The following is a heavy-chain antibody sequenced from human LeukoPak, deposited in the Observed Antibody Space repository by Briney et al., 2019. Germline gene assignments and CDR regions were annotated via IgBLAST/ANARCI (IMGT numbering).Heavy chain of an antibody. Sequence: SEILSLTCTGSGGSISSYYWSWIRQPAGKGLEWIGRIYTSGSTNYNPSLKSRVTISVDKSKNQFSLKLSSVTAADTAVYYCAREDVPAEYYYDSSGYYPSDWFDPWGQGTLVTVSS. CDR2: IYTSGST. CDR1: GGSISSYY. V-gene: IGHV4-4*07. D-gene: IGHD3-22*01. J-gene: IGHJ5*02. CDR3: AREDVPAEYYYDSSGYYPSDWFDP.